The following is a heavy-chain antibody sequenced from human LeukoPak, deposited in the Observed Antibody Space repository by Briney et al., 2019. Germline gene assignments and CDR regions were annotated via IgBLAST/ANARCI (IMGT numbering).Heavy chain of an antibody. CDR2: INPNSGVT. CDR1: GYTFTGYY. D-gene: IGHD2-2*01. J-gene: IGHJ6*02. Sequence: GESLRISCKGSGYTFTGYYMQWVRQAPGQGLEWMGWINPNSGVTNYAQKFQGRVTMTRDTSISTAYMELSRLRSDDTAVYSCARDHCVSSGCYEDYYYGMDVWGRGTTVTVSS. V-gene: IGHV1-2*02. CDR3: ARDHCVSSGCYEDYYYGMDV.